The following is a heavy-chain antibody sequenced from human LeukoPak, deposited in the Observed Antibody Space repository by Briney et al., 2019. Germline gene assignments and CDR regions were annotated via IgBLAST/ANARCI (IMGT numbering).Heavy chain of an antibody. D-gene: IGHD2-21*01. CDR2: ISYDGSNK. CDR3: AKDRYGEIANWFDP. V-gene: IGHV3-30*18. J-gene: IGHJ5*02. Sequence: PGGSLRLSCAASGFTFSSHWMSWVRQAPGKGLEWVAVISYDGSNKYYADSVKGRFTISRDNSKNTLYLQMNSLRAEDTAVYYCAKDRYGEIANWFDPWGQGTLVTVSS. CDR1: GFTFSSHW.